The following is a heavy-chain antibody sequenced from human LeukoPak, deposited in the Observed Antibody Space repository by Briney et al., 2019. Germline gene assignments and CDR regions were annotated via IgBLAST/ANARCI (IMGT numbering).Heavy chain of an antibody. Sequence: GGSLRLSCAASGFTVSSNYMSWVRQAPGKGLEWVSVIYSGGSTYYADSVKGRFTISRDNSKNTLYLQMNSLRAEDTAVYYCARLGRLRYFDWLSKRNNWFDPWGQGTLVTVSS. CDR2: IYSGGST. CDR3: ARLGRLRYFDWLSKRNNWFDP. V-gene: IGHV3-53*01. CDR1: GFTVSSNY. J-gene: IGHJ5*02. D-gene: IGHD3-9*01.